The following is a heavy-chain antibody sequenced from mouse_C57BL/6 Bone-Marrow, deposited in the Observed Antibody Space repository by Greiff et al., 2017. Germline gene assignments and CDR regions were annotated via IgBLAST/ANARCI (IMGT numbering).Heavy chain of an antibody. CDR1: GYTFTSYG. Sequence: QVHVKQSGAELARPGASVKLSCKASGYTFTSYGISWVKQRTGQGLEWIGEIYPRSGNTYYNQKFKGKATLTADKSSSTAYMELRRLTSEDSAVYFGARSEAAQAHFDYWGQGTTLTVSS. CDR2: IYPRSGNT. D-gene: IGHD3-2*02. J-gene: IGHJ2*01. V-gene: IGHV1-81*01. CDR3: ARSEAAQAHFDY.